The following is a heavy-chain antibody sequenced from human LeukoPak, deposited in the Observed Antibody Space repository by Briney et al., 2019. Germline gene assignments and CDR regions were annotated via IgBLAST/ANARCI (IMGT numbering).Heavy chain of an antibody. D-gene: IGHD3-16*02. V-gene: IGHV4-39*07. J-gene: IGHJ5*02. CDR1: GGSISSNGYY. CDR3: AMGDGYDYVWGSYRSYNWFDP. CDR2: IYYSGGT. Sequence: SETLSLACTVSGGSISSNGYYWAWFRQPPGKGLEWIGSIYYSGGTYYNPSLKSRVTISIDTSKNQFSLKLSSVTAADTAVYYCAMGDGYDYVWGSYRSYNWFDPWGQGTLVTVSS.